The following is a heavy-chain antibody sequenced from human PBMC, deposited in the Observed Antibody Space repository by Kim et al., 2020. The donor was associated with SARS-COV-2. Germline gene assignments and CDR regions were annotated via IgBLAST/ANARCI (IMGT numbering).Heavy chain of an antibody. V-gene: IGHV3-30*18. D-gene: IGHD5-18*01. Sequence: GGSLRLSCAASGFTFSSYGMHWVRQAPGKGLEWVAVISYDGSNKYYADSVKGRFTISRDNSKNTLYLQMNSLRAEDTAVYYCAKDRDTAMVTMSDYWGQGTLVTVSS. CDR3: AKDRDTAMVTMSDY. CDR1: GFTFSSYG. CDR2: ISYDGSNK. J-gene: IGHJ4*02.